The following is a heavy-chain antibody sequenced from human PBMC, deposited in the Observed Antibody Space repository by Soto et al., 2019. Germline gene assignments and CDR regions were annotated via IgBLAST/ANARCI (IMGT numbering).Heavy chain of an antibody. J-gene: IGHJ4*02. V-gene: IGHV4-34*01. D-gene: IGHD2-21*01. Sequence: SQTLSVTCGVEGGSSIGYDWTWIRQPPGTGLEWIGEINHSGSSNYNPSLKSRVTISVDTSKNQFSLKLTSVTAADTVVYYCARDKIAGLFDYWGQGTLVTVSS. CDR1: GGSSIGYD. CDR3: ARDKIAGLFDY. CDR2: INHSGSS.